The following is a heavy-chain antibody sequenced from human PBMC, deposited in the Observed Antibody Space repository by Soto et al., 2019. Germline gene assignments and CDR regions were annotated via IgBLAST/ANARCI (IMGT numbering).Heavy chain of an antibody. V-gene: IGHV3-30-3*01. CDR3: ARDVYPPNYYSYAMDV. Sequence: QVQLVESGGGVVQPGRSLRLSCVVSGFTFSSYTMHWVRQAPGMGLEWVAVISFDGSNEYYADSVKGRFTISRDNTKNTLYLQMNSLRAEDTAVYYCARDVYPPNYYSYAMDVWGQGTTVTVSS. CDR1: GFTFSSYT. D-gene: IGHD2-2*02. J-gene: IGHJ6*02. CDR2: ISFDGSNE.